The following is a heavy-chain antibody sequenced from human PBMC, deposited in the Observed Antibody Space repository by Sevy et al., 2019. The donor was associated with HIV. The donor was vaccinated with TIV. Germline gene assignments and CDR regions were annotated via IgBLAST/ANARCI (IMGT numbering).Heavy chain of an antibody. CDR2: ISYDGSNK. CDR1: GFTFSSYA. CDR3: ARGYCSGGSCYSCDY. Sequence: GGSLRLSCAASGFTFSSYAMHRVRQAPGKGLEWVAVISYDGSNKYYADSVKGRFTISRDNSKNTLYLQMNSLRAEDTAVYYCARGYCSGGSCYSCDYWGQGTLVTVSS. J-gene: IGHJ4*02. V-gene: IGHV3-30*04. D-gene: IGHD2-15*01.